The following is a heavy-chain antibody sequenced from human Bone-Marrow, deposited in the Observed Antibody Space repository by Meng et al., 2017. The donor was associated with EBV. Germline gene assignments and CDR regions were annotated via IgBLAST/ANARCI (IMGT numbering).Heavy chain of an antibody. D-gene: IGHD1-14*01. CDR2: IPSDGNI. CDR1: GFTFSGYG. CDR3: ARDLSGRFDP. J-gene: IGHJ5*02. Sequence: QVQLGEAGGGVVQPGRSLSLFCAAAGFTFSGYGMFWVRQAPGKGPEWVAIIPSDGNIYYADSVKGRFTISRDNSKNTLYLQMNSLRGEDTAVYYCARDLSGRFDPWGQGTLVTVSS. V-gene: IGHV3-30*03.